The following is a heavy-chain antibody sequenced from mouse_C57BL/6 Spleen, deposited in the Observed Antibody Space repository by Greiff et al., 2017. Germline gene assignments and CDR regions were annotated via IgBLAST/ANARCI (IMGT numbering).Heavy chain of an antibody. V-gene: IGHV1-52*01. CDR3: ALITTVVPNWYFDV. CDR2: IDPSDSET. CDR1: GYTFTSYW. D-gene: IGHD1-1*01. J-gene: IGHJ1*03. Sequence: VQLQQPGAELVRPGSSVKLSCKASGYTFTSYWMHWVKQRPIQGLEWIGNIDPSDSETHYNQKFKDKATLTVDKSSSTAYMQRSSLTSEDSAVFYCALITTVVPNWYFDVWGTGTTVTVSS.